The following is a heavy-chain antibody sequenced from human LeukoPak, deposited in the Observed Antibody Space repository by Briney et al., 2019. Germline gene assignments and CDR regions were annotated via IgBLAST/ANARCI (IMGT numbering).Heavy chain of an antibody. D-gene: IGHD3-22*01. CDR2: IKQDGSEK. CDR1: GFTFSSYW. Sequence: GGSLRLSCAASGFTFSSYWMSWVRQAPGKGLEWVANIKQDGSEKYYVDSVKGRFTISRDNAKNSLYLQMNSLRAEVTAVYYCARNYYDSSGYYSLCAFDIWGQGTMVTVSS. J-gene: IGHJ3*02. CDR3: ARNYYDSSGYYSLCAFDI. V-gene: IGHV3-7*01.